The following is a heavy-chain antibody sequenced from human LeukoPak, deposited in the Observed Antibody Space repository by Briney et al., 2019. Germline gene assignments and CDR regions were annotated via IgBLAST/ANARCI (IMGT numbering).Heavy chain of an antibody. D-gene: IGHD6-19*01. V-gene: IGHV3-30-3*01. Sequence: GRSLRLSCAASGFTFNNYAMHWVRQAPGKGLEWVAVIAYDGGNKYYADSVRGRFTISRDNSKNTLYLQMNSLRAEDTAVYYCANNGGVAVAGSFDNWGQGTLVTVSS. CDR1: GFTFNNYA. CDR2: IAYDGGNK. CDR3: ANNGGVAVAGSFDN. J-gene: IGHJ4*02.